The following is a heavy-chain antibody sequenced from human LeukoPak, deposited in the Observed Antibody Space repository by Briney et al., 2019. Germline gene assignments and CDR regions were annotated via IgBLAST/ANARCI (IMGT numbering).Heavy chain of an antibody. Sequence: SETLSLTCTVSGYSISSGYYWGWIRQPPGKGLEWIGRIYHSGSTYYNPSLKSRVTISVDTSKNQFSLKLSSVTAADTAVYYCARVVQSTDSSGFYLPEYFQHWGQDTLVTVSS. V-gene: IGHV4-38-2*02. D-gene: IGHD3-22*01. CDR3: ARVVQSTDSSGFYLPEYFQH. CDR1: GYSISSGYY. J-gene: IGHJ1*01. CDR2: IYHSGST.